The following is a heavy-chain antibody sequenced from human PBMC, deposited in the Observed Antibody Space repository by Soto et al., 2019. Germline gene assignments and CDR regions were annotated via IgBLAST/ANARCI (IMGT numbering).Heavy chain of an antibody. V-gene: IGHV3-21*01. J-gene: IGHJ3*01. Sequence: PGGSLRLSCATSGFTFNNYNMNWVRQAPGKELEWVSSIAARGSGYRYYAESVKGRFTITRDVAKNSLYLQMNNLRADDTALYYCARDLEGADVFDLWGQGTMVTVSS. CDR1: GFTFNNYN. CDR3: ARDLEGADVFDL. D-gene: IGHD3-16*01. CDR2: IAARGSGYR.